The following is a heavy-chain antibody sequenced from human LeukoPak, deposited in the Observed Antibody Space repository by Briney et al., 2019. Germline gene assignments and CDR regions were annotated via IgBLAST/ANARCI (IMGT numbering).Heavy chain of an antibody. CDR2: INPNSGGT. D-gene: IGHD3-22*01. V-gene: IGHV1-2*02. CDR1: GYTFTGYY. J-gene: IGHJ4*02. Sequence: ASVKVSCKASGYTFTGYYMHWVRQAPGQGLEWMGWINPNSGGTNYAQKFQGRVNVTRDTSISTAYMELSSLRSDDTAVYYCTRGETGRDSSGYFGYWGQGTLVTVSS. CDR3: TRGETGRDSSGYFGY.